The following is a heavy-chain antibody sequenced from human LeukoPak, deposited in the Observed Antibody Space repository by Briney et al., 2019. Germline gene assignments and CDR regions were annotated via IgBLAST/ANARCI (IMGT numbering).Heavy chain of an antibody. CDR2: IYYSGST. CDR1: GVSISSYY. Sequence: SETLSLTCTVSGVSISSYYWSWIRQPPGKGLEWIGYIYYSGSTNYNPSLKSRVTISVDTSKNQFSLKLSSVTAADTAVYYCARGYYYGMDVWGKGTTVTVSS. CDR3: ARGYYYGMDV. V-gene: IGHV4-59*01. J-gene: IGHJ6*04.